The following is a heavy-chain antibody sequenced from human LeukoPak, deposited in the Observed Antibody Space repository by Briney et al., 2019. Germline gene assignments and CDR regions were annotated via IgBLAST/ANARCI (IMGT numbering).Heavy chain of an antibody. D-gene: IGHD5-18*01. CDR3: ARDWGRYSSKSPRAFDI. CDR2: IKQDGSEK. CDR1: GFTFSSYW. V-gene: IGHV3-7*01. J-gene: IGHJ3*02. Sequence: GGSLRLSCAASGFTFSSYWMSWVRQAPGKGLEWVANIKQDGSEKYYVDSVKGRFTISRDNAKNSLYLQMNSLRAEDTAVYYCARDWGRYSSKSPRAFDIWGQGTMVTVSS.